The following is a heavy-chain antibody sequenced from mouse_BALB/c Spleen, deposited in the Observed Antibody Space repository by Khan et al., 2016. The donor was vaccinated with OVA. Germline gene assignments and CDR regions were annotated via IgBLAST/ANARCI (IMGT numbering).Heavy chain of an antibody. D-gene: IGHD2-14*01. CDR2: IYPGNGNI. CDR1: GYTFTDYY. CDR3: TRSGIGSFAF. J-gene: IGHJ3*01. V-gene: IGHV1-77*01. Sequence: VQLQESGAELARPGASVTLSCKASGYTFTDYYINWVKQRTGQGLEWIGDIYPGNGNINYNENFKGKATLTADKSSSTAFMHLSSRTSEDSAVYFCTRSGIGSFAFWGQGTLVTVSA.